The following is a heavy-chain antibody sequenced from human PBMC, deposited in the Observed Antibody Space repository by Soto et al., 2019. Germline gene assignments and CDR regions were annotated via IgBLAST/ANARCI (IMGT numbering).Heavy chain of an antibody. CDR1: GGTFSSYA. CDR2: IIPIFGTA. D-gene: IGHD3-22*01. Sequence: QVQLVQSGAEVKKPGSSVKVSCKASGGTFSSYAISWVRQAPGQGLEWMGEIIPIFGTANYAQKFQGRVTSTADESTSTAYMELSSLRSEYTAVYYCARDRGPSSGYYPYWFDPWGQGTLVTVSS. J-gene: IGHJ5*02. CDR3: ARDRGPSSGYYPYWFDP. V-gene: IGHV1-69*12.